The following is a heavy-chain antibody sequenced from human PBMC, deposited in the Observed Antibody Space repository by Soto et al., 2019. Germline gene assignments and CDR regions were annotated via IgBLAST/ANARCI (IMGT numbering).Heavy chain of an antibody. CDR3: ARGAIAAQAFDS. V-gene: IGHV4-59*13. D-gene: IGHD6-13*01. CDR1: GDSITSYY. Sequence: AQTRSLTCTVSGDSITSYYWSWIRQTAGKELEWIGYIYYSGSTNYNPSLKSRVTISADTSKNQCSLKLRSVTAADTAVYYCARGAIAAQAFDSWGQATLVTVSS. CDR2: IYYSGST. J-gene: IGHJ4*02.